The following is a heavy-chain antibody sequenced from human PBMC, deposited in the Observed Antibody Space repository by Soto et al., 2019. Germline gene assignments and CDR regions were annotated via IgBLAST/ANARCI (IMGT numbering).Heavy chain of an antibody. Sequence: QVQLVESGGGVVQPGRSLRLSCAASGFTFSSYGMHWVRQAPGKGLEWVAVIWYDGSNKYYADSVKGRFTISRDNSKNTLYPQMNSLRAEDTAVYYCARGEYSGYAPFEYLGQGTLVTVSS. CDR1: GFTFSSYG. CDR2: IWYDGSNK. V-gene: IGHV3-33*01. CDR3: ARGEYSGYAPFEY. J-gene: IGHJ4*02. D-gene: IGHD5-12*01.